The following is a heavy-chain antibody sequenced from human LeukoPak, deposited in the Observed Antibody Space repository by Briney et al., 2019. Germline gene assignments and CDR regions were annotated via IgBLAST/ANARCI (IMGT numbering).Heavy chain of an antibody. J-gene: IGHJ4*02. D-gene: IGHD2-21*01. CDR1: GFTFGDYA. V-gene: IGHV3-49*04. CDR3: TRVLAYPVSDY. CDR2: IRSKAYGGTT. Sequence: GGSLRLSCTASGFTFGDYAMSWVRQAPGKGLEWVGFIRSKAYGGTTEYAASVKGRFTISRDDSKSIAYLRVNSLKTEDTAVYYCTRVLAYPVSDYWGQGTLVTVSS.